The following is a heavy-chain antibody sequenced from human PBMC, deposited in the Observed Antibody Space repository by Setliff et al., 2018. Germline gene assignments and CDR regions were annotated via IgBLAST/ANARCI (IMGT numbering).Heavy chain of an antibody. V-gene: IGHV3-21*01. CDR3: TRALAEGSPAY. Sequence: ETLSLTCTVSGASLNSGTYYWGWIRQPPGKGLEWVSSISSSGSFEFYADSVKGRFTISRDNANNSMSLQMNSLRAEDSGVYYCTRALAEGSPAYWGQGTLVTVSS. J-gene: IGHJ4*02. D-gene: IGHD2-15*01. CDR1: GASLNSGTYY. CDR2: ISSSGSFE.